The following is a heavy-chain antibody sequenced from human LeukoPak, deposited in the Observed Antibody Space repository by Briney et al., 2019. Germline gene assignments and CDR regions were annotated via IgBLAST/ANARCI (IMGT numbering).Heavy chain of an antibody. CDR1: GGSISSSSYY. CDR2: IYYSGST. CDR3: ARDRDDFWSGYSYGMDV. J-gene: IGHJ6*02. V-gene: IGHV4-39*07. Sequence: PSETLSLTCTVSGGSISSSSYYWGWIRQPPGKGLEWIGSIYYSGSTYYNPSLKSRVTISVDTSKNQFSLKLSSVTAADTAVYYCARDRDDFWSGYSYGMDVWGQGTTVTVSS. D-gene: IGHD3-3*01.